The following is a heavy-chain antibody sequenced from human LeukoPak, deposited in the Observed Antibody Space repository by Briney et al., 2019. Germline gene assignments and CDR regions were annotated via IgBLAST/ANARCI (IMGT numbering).Heavy chain of an antibody. Sequence: SETLSLTCAVYGGSFSGYYWNWIRQPPGKGLEWIGEINHSGSTNYNPSLKSRVTISVDTSKNQFSLKLSSVTAADTAVYYCAGPSRFSSSWYQHWGQGTLVTVSS. CDR2: INHSGST. J-gene: IGHJ1*01. CDR3: AGPSRFSSSWYQH. V-gene: IGHV4-34*01. CDR1: GGSFSGYY. D-gene: IGHD6-13*01.